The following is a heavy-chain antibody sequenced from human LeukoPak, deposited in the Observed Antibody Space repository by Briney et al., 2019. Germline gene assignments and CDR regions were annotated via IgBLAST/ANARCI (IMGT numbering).Heavy chain of an antibody. CDR3: ARVLRFLEWVRFDY. J-gene: IGHJ4*02. Sequence: PGGSLRLSCAASGFTFSSYSMNWVRQAPGKGLEWVSSISSSSSYIYYADSVKGRFTISRDNAKNSLYLQMNSLRAEDTAVYYCARVLRFLEWVRFDYWGQGTLVTVSS. V-gene: IGHV3-21*01. CDR2: ISSSSSYI. D-gene: IGHD3-3*01. CDR1: GFTFSSYS.